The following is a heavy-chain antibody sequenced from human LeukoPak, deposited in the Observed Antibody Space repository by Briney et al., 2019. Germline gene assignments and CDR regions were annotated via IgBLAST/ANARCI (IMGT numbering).Heavy chain of an antibody. D-gene: IGHD2-15*01. Sequence: SVKVSCKASGGTFSSYAISWVRQAPGQGLEWMGGIIPIFGTANYAQKFQGRVTITADESTSTAYMELSSLRSEDTAVYYCARGDIVVVVAAAKYDAFDIWGQGTMVTVSS. CDR3: ARGDIVVVVAAAKYDAFDI. CDR1: GGTFSSYA. V-gene: IGHV1-69*01. CDR2: IIPIFGTA. J-gene: IGHJ3*02.